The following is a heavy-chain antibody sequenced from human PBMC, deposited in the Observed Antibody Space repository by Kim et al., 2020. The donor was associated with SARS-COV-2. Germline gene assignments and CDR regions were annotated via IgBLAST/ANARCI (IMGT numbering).Heavy chain of an antibody. CDR2: IYYSGST. J-gene: IGHJ5*02. CDR1: GGSISSSSYY. D-gene: IGHD1-7*01. V-gene: IGHV4-39*01. CDR3: ANRYNWNYASGFDP. Sequence: SETLSLTCTVSGGSISSSSYYWGWIRQPPGKGLEWIGSIYYSGSTYYNPSLKSRVTISVDTSKNQFSLKLSSVTAADTAVYYCANRYNWNYASGFDPWGQGTLVTVSS.